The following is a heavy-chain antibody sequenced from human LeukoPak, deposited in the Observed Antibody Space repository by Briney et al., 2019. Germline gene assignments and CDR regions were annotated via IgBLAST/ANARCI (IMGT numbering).Heavy chain of an antibody. D-gene: IGHD3-22*01. V-gene: IGHV3-23*01. CDR1: GFTFSSYA. CDR3: AKDYYYDSSGYGY. CDR2: ISGSGGSI. J-gene: IGHJ4*02. Sequence: PGGSLRLSCAASGFTFSSYAMGWVRQAPGKGLEWVSAISGSGGSIYYADSVKGRFTISRDNSKNTLYLQMNSLRAEDTAVYYCAKDYYYDSSGYGYWGQGTLVTVSS.